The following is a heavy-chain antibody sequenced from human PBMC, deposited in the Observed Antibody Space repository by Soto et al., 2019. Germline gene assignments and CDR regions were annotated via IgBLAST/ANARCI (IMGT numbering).Heavy chain of an antibody. CDR2: IYPGDSDT. J-gene: IGHJ6*02. D-gene: IGHD4-4*01. CDR3: ATSVVTTTPVRGMDV. Sequence: EVQLVQSGAEVKKPGESLKISCKGSGYSFTSYWIGWVRQMPGKGLEWMGIIYPGDSDTRYSPSFQGQVTISANKSISTAYLQWSSLKASDTAMYYCATSVVTTTPVRGMDVWGQGTTVTVSS. V-gene: IGHV5-51*01. CDR1: GYSFTSYW.